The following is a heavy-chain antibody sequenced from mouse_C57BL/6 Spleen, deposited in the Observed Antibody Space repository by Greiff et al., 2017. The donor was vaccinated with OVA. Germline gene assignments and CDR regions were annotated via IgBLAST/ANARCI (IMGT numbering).Heavy chain of an antibody. CDR3: ARTYDYDWDY. CDR2: ISSGSSTI. D-gene: IGHD2-4*01. V-gene: IGHV5-17*01. J-gene: IGHJ2*01. Sequence: DVMLVESGGGLVKPGGSLKLSCAASGFTFSDYGMHWVRQAPEKGLEWVAYISSGSSTIYYADTVKGRFTISRDNAKNTLFLQMTSLRSEDTAMYYCARTYDYDWDYWGQGTTLTVSS. CDR1: GFTFSDYG.